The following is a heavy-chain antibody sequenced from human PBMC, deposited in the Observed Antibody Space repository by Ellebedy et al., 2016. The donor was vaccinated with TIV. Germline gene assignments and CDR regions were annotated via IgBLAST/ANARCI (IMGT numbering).Heavy chain of an antibody. Sequence: MPSETLSLTCAVYGGSFSGYYWSWIRQPPGKGLEWIGEVNHSGSTNYNPSLKSRVTIPVDTSKNQSSMKLSSVTAADTAVYYCARGRGTMVWGVMKYYYYYGMDVWGQGTTVTVSS. J-gene: IGHJ6*02. CDR2: VNHSGST. D-gene: IGHD3-10*01. CDR1: GGSFSGYY. V-gene: IGHV4-34*01. CDR3: ARGRGTMVWGVMKYYYYYGMDV.